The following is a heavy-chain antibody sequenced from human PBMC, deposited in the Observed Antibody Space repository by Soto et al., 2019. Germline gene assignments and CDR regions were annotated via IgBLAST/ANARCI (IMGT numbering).Heavy chain of an antibody. CDR1: GFTFSSYW. V-gene: IGHV3-74*01. J-gene: IGHJ4*02. D-gene: IGHD5-18*01. CDR2: INPDGSAT. Sequence: GGSLCLSCAASGFTFSSYWLHWVRQPPGKGLVWVSRINPDGSATYYADSVKGRFTISRDNAKNTLYLQMNSLRAEDTAVFYCGRGGSDSPMAPGYWGQGTLVTVSS. CDR3: GRGGSDSPMAPGY.